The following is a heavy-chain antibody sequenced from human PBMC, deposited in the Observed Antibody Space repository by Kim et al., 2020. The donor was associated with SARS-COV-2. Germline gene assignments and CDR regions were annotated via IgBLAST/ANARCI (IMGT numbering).Heavy chain of an antibody. Sequence: GESLKISCKGSGYSFTNYWIGWVRQMPGKGLEWMGIIYPGDSDTRYSPSFQGQVTISADKSISTAYLQWSSLKASDTAMYYCATSDCSSTSCYGGKAFDIWGQGTMVTVSS. CDR2: IYPGDSDT. J-gene: IGHJ3*02. D-gene: IGHD2-2*01. CDR1: GYSFTNYW. V-gene: IGHV5-51*01. CDR3: ATSDCSSTSCYGGKAFDI.